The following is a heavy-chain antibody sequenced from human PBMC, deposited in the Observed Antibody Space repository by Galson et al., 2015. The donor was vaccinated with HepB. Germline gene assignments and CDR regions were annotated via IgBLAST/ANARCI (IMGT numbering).Heavy chain of an antibody. CDR1: GYSISRSNW. V-gene: IGHV4-28*01. Sequence: SLTCAVSGYSISRSNWWGWIRQPPGKGLEWIGYIFYSGTTYYNPSLESRVTMSLDTSRNQFSLKLTSVTAVDTAVYYCARTFLTTYGVDVWGQGTTVTVSS. D-gene: IGHD1-14*01. CDR3: ARTFLTTYGVDV. J-gene: IGHJ6*02. CDR2: IFYSGTT.